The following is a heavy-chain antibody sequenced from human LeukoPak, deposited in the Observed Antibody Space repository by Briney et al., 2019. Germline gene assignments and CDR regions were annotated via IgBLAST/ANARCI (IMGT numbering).Heavy chain of an antibody. V-gene: IGHV3-23*01. CDR3: AKDMGRWFGELTYFDY. J-gene: IGHJ4*02. CDR2: ISGSGGST. CDR1: GFTFSSYA. D-gene: IGHD3-10*01. Sequence: GGSLRLSCAASGFTFSSYAMSWVRQAPGKGLEWVSAISGSGGSTYYADSVKGRFTISRDNSKNTLYLQMNSLRAEDTAIYYCAKDMGRWFGELTYFDYWGQGTLVTVSS.